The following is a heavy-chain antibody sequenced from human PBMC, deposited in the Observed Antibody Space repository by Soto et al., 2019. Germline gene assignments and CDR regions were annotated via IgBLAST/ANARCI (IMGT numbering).Heavy chain of an antibody. CDR1: GYSFTRYW. J-gene: IGHJ4*02. Sequence: GESLQISCKGSGYSFTRYWISWVRQMPGKGLEWLGRIDPSDSYTNYSPSFQGHVTISADKAISTAYLQWSSLKASDTAMYYCERGVDRAATIPAYDYWGKGTRVTVSS. CDR2: IDPSDSYT. CDR3: ERGVDRAATIPAYDY. V-gene: IGHV5-10-1*01. D-gene: IGHD5-12*01.